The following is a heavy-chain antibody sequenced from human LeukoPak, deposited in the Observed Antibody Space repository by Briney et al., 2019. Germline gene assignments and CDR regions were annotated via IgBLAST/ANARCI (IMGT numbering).Heavy chain of an antibody. J-gene: IGHJ6*02. CDR3: ARHVATNYYYNYYGLDV. CDR2: ISSIGST. CDR1: GGSISSYY. V-gene: IGHV4-59*08. Sequence: PSETLFLTCTVSGGSISSYYWSWIRQPPGKGLEWIGYISSIGSTNYNPSLKSRVTISVDTSKNQFSLNLSAVTAADAATYYCARHVATNYYYNYYGLDVWGQGTTVTVSS.